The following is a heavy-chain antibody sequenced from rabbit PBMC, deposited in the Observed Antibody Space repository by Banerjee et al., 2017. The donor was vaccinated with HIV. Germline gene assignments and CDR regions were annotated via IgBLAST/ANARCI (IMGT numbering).Heavy chain of an antibody. V-gene: IGHV1S45*01. CDR2: INTSSGNT. CDR3: ARSYGDSGYSSYYL. Sequence: QEQLEESGGDLVKPEGSLTLTCTASGFSFSNKYVMCWVRQAPGKGLEWIACINTSSGNTVYATWAKGRFTISKTSWTTVTLQMTSLTAADTATYFCARSYGDSGYSSYYLWGPGTLVTVS. D-gene: IGHD1-1*01. J-gene: IGHJ4*01. CDR1: GFSFSNKYV.